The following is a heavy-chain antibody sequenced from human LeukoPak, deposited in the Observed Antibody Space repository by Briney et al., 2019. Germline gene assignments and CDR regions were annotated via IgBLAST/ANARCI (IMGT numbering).Heavy chain of an antibody. J-gene: IGHJ4*02. CDR3: ARGGTYQPLLGC. Sequence: PGGSLRLSCAASGFTFSSYSMNWVRQAPGKGLEWVLSISSSSSYIYYADSVKGRFTISRDNAKNSLYLQMNSLRAEDTAVYYCARGGTYQPLLGCWGQGTLVTVSS. CDR1: GFTFSSYS. V-gene: IGHV3-21*01. CDR2: ISSSSSYI. D-gene: IGHD2-2*01.